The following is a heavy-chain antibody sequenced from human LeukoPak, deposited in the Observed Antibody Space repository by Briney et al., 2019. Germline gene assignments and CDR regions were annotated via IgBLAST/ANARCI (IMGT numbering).Heavy chain of an antibody. CDR3: ARDREYGDSGRASDI. CDR2: IHYSGST. Sequence: PSETLSLTCTVSGGSFRSYSYYWTWIRQPPGEGLEWIGYIHYSGSTNYNPSLKSRVTISLDTSKNQFTLKLTSVTAADTAVYYCARDREYGDSGRASDIWGQGTLVTVSS. J-gene: IGHJ3*02. V-gene: IGHV4-61*01. CDR1: GGSFRSYSYY. D-gene: IGHD4-17*01.